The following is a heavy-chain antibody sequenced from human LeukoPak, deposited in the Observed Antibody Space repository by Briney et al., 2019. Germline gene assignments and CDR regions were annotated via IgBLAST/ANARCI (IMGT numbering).Heavy chain of an antibody. Sequence: GGSLRLSCAASGFTFSSYDMHWVRQATGKGLEWVSAIGTAGDTYYPGSVKGRFTISRENAKNSLYLQMNSLRAGDTAVYYCARAAPGLWFGENPYGMDVWGQGTTVTVSS. CDR2: IGTAGDT. CDR1: GFTFSSYD. V-gene: IGHV3-13*01. J-gene: IGHJ6*02. CDR3: ARAAPGLWFGENPYGMDV. D-gene: IGHD3-10*01.